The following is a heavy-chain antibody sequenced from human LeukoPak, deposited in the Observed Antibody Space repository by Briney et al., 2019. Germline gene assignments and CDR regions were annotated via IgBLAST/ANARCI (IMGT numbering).Heavy chain of an antibody. V-gene: IGHV4-39*07. J-gene: IGHJ4*02. CDR2: IYYSGST. CDR1: GGSIRSSSYY. CDR3: ARAGGRIASPFDS. Sequence: PSETLSLTCTVSGGSIRSSSYYWGWIRQPPGKGLEWIGSIYYSGSTYYNPSLKSRVTISEDTSKNQFSLKLNSVTAADTAVYYCARAGGRIASPFDSWGQGTLVSVSS. D-gene: IGHD6-13*01.